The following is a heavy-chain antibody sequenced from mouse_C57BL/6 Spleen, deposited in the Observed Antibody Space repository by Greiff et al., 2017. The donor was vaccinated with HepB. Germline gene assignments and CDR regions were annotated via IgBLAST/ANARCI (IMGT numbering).Heavy chain of an antibody. CDR1: GYTFTDYY. D-gene: IGHD1-1*01. CDR3: ARYYDRGRYYFDY. CDR2: IGPGSGST. J-gene: IGHJ2*01. V-gene: IGHV1-77*01. Sequence: QVQLKQSGAELVKPGASVKISCKASGYTFTDYYINWVKQRPGQGLEWSGKIGPGSGSTYYNEKFKGKATLTADKSSSTAYMQLSSLTSEDSAVYFCARYYDRGRYYFDYWGQGTTLTVSS.